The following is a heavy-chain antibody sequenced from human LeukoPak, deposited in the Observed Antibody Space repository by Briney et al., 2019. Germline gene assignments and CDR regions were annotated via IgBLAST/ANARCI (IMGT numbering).Heavy chain of an antibody. D-gene: IGHD6-13*01. CDR2: ISYDGSNK. CDR1: GFTFSSYG. CDR3: AKDRAEGYYFDY. V-gene: IGHV3-30*18. Sequence: PGGSLRLSCAASGFTFSSYGMHWVRQAPGKGLEWVAVISYDGSNKNYVDSVKGRFTISRDNSKNTLYLQMNSLRAEDTAVYYCAKDRAEGYYFDYWGQGTLVTVSS. J-gene: IGHJ4*02.